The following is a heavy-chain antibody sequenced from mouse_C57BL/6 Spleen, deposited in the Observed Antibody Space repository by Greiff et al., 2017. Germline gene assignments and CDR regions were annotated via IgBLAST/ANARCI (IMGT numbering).Heavy chain of an antibody. CDR2: IWSGGST. D-gene: IGHD2-3*01. V-gene: IGHV2-2*01. CDR1: GFSLTSYG. J-gene: IGHJ4*01. Sequence: VQRVESGPGLVQPSQSLSITCTVSGFSLTSYGVHWVRQSPGKGLEWLGVIWSGGSTDYNAAFISRLSISKDNSKSQVFFKMNSLQADDTAIYYCARNQMVRNAMDYWGQGTSVTVSS. CDR3: ARNQMVRNAMDY.